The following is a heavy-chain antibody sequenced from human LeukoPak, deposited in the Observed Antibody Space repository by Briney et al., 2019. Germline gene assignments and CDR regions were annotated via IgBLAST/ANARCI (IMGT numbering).Heavy chain of an antibody. D-gene: IGHD1-26*01. V-gene: IGHV1-46*01. CDR3: TRNGWVGAPQLGAFDT. J-gene: IGHJ3*02. Sequence: WASVRISCKASGYSFTNYYLHWVRRAPGQGLEWMGKIDPSGGSTSYAQKFQGRVTMSRDTSTTTVYMELSSLRSEDMALYYCTRNGWVGAPQLGAFDTWGQGTMVTVSS. CDR2: IDPSGGST. CDR1: GYSFTNYY.